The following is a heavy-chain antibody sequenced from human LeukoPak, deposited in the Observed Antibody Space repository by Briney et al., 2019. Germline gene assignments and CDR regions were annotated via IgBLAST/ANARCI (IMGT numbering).Heavy chain of an antibody. J-gene: IGHJ6*02. CDR1: GFTFRSYD. CDR3: AKALATRHMDV. V-gene: IGHV3-48*03. CDR2: ISSSGTTI. Sequence: GGSLRLSCAASGFTFRSYDMNWVRQAPGKGLEWVSYISSSGTTIYYADSVKGRFTISRDNAKNSLYLQMSSLRAEDTAVYYCAKALATRHMDVWGQGTTVTVSS.